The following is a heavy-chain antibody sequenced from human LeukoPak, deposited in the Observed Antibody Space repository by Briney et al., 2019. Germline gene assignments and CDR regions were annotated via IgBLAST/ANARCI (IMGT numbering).Heavy chain of an antibody. CDR1: GGSISSSSYY. V-gene: IGHV4-39*01. J-gene: IGHJ3*02. Sequence: SETLSLTCTVSGGSISSSSYYWGWIRQPPGKGLEWIGSIYYSGNTYYNPSLKSRVTISVDTSKNRFSLRLNSVTAADTAVYYCARPITFGGIIVHAFDIWGQGTMVTVSS. D-gene: IGHD3-16*02. CDR3: ARPITFGGIIVHAFDI. CDR2: IYYSGNT.